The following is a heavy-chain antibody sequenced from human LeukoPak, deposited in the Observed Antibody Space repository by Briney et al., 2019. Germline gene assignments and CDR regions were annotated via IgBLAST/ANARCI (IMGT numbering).Heavy chain of an antibody. J-gene: IGHJ3*02. CDR2: IYYTGGT. CDR3: ASTDFWSGYYAFDI. D-gene: IGHD3-3*01. CDR1: GASISAYS. V-gene: IGHV4-59*01. Sequence: SETLSLTCTVSGASISAYSGTWVRQPPGKGLEWIGYIYYTGGTKYNPSLKSRVTISVDTSSNQFSLKLNSVTAADTAIYYCASTDFWSGYYAFDIWGRGTMVTVSS.